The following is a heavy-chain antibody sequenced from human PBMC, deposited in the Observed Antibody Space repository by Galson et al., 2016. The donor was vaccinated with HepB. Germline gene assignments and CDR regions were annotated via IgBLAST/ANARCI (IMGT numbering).Heavy chain of an antibody. CDR2: ISYDGSNK. CDR1: GFTFSSYG. D-gene: IGHD2-2*01. CDR3: AKDGRIYCSSASCHDHFHY. J-gene: IGHJ4*02. Sequence: SLRLSCAASGFTFSSYGMHWARQAPGKGLEWVAFISYDGSNKKYADPVKGRFTISRDNSRKTLYLQMNSLRAEDTAVYYCAKDGRIYCSSASCHDHFHYWGQGTLVTVSS. V-gene: IGHV3-30*18.